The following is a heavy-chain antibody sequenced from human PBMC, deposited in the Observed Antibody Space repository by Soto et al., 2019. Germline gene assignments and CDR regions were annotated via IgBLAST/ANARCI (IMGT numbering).Heavy chain of an antibody. Sequence: QVQLQESGPGLVKPSETLSLTCTVSGGSISSYYWSWIRQPPGKGLEWIGYIYYSGSTNYNPSLKLLVTISVDTSKNQFSLKLSSVPAADPAVYSCARVRDFWSGYTSSCMDVWGQGTTVTVSS. CDR2: IYYSGST. CDR3: ARVRDFWSGYTSSCMDV. D-gene: IGHD3-3*01. CDR1: GGSISSYY. J-gene: IGHJ6*02. V-gene: IGHV4-59*01.